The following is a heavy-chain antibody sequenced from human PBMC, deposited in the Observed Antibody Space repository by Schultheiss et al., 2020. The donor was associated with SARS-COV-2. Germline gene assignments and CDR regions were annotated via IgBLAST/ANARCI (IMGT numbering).Heavy chain of an antibody. Sequence: SETLSLTCSVSGGSISGYYWSWIRQPPGRGLEWIGYIYYSGSTDYNPSLKSRVTISVDTSKNQFSLQLNSVTPEDTAVYYCARGIRAVAGTIWTRYYGMDVWGQGTTVTVSS. J-gene: IGHJ6*02. CDR2: IYYSGST. CDR1: GGSISGYY. V-gene: IGHV4-59*12. D-gene: IGHD6-19*01. CDR3: ARGIRAVAGTIWTRYYGMDV.